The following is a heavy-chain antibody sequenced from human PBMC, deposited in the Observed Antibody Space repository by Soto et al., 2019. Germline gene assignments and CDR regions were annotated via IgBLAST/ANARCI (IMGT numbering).Heavy chain of an antibody. CDR1: GGSISSYY. V-gene: IGHV4-59*01. CDR3: ARDTAAAERDGMDV. Sequence: SETLSLTCTVSGGSISSYYWSWIRQPPGKGLEWIGYIYYSGSTNYNPSLKSRVTISVDTSKNQFSLKLSSVTAADTAVYYCARDTAAAERDGMDVWGQGTTVTVSS. D-gene: IGHD6-13*01. CDR2: IYYSGST. J-gene: IGHJ6*02.